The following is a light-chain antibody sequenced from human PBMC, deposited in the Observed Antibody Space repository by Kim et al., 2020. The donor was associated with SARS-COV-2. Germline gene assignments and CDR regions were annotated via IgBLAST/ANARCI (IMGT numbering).Light chain of an antibody. J-gene: IGLJ3*02. Sequence: SYELTQPPSVSVSPGQTASITCSGDKLGDKYACWYQQKPGQPPVVVIYKDNKRPSGIPERFSGSNSGNTATLTISGTQAMDEADYYCQAWDSSTWVFGGG. CDR1: KLGDKY. CDR2: KDN. CDR3: QAWDSSTWV. V-gene: IGLV3-1*01.